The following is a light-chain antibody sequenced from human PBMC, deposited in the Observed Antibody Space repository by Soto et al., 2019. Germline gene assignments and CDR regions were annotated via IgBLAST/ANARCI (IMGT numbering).Light chain of an antibody. CDR1: QSVNSY. CDR2: DAS. Sequence: EIVLTQSPATLSLSPGERASLSCRASQSVNSYLAWYQQKPGQAPRLLIYDASNRATGIPARFSGSGSGTDFTLTISSLEPEDLAVYYCQQRGNRPPWTFGQGTKVEIK. J-gene: IGKJ1*01. V-gene: IGKV3-11*01. CDR3: QQRGNRPPWT.